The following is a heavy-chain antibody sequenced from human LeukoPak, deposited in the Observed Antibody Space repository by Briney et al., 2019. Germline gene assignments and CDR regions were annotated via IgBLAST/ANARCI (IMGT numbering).Heavy chain of an antibody. CDR1: GGPISSGGYY. CDR3: ARGRRGYSYGHYYYYMDV. CDR2: IYYSGST. V-gene: IGHV4-31*03. D-gene: IGHD5-18*01. Sequence: SETLSLTCTVSGGPISSGGYYWSWIRQHPGKGLEWIGYIYYSGSTYYNPSLKSRVTISVDTSKNQFSLKLSSVTAADTAVYYCARGRRGYSYGHYYYYMDVWGKGTTVTVSS. J-gene: IGHJ6*03.